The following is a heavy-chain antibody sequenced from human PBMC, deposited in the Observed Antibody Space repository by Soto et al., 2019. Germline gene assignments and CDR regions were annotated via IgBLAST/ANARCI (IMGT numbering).Heavy chain of an antibody. CDR3: AKDFYDFWSGNYFDY. D-gene: IGHD3-3*01. V-gene: IGHV3-9*01. J-gene: IGHJ4*02. CDR2: ISWNSGSI. Sequence: EVQLVESGGGLVQPGRSLRLSCAASGFTFDDYAMHWVRQAPGEGLEWVSGISWNSGSIGYADSVKGRFTISRDNAKNSLYLQMNSLRAEDTALYYCAKDFYDFWSGNYFDYWGQGTLVTVSS. CDR1: GFTFDDYA.